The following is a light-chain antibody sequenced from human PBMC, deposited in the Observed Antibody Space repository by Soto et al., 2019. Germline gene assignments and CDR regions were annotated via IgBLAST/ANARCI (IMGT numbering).Light chain of an antibody. CDR2: AAS. CDR1: QGVTTY. Sequence: DIQLTQSPSFLSASVGDSVTITCRASQGVTTYLAWYQQNPGKAPKLLIYAASTLQSGVPSRFSGSGSETDFTLTISSLQPEDFATYYCQQLNTYPYTFGQGNKVEIK. CDR3: QQLNTYPYT. V-gene: IGKV1-9*01. J-gene: IGKJ2*01.